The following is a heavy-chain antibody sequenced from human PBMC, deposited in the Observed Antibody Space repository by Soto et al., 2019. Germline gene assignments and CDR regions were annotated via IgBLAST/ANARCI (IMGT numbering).Heavy chain of an antibody. CDR3: ARRITMVRGPYYYGMDV. D-gene: IGHD3-10*01. J-gene: IGHJ6*02. CDR2: ISSTSSTK. CDR1: GFTFSSHG. Sequence: PGGSLRLSCDASGFTFSSHGMTWVRQAPGKGLEWVAFISSTSSTKNYADSVKGRLTISRDNTKNSLYLQMSSLRDEDTAVYYCARRITMVRGPYYYGMDVWGQGTTVTVSS. V-gene: IGHV3-48*02.